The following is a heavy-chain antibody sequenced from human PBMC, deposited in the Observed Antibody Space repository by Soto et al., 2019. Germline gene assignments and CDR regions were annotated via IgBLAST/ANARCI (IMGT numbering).Heavy chain of an antibody. D-gene: IGHD3-16*01. CDR2: ISSAGTFT. CDR3: VRVYVRQYDY. J-gene: IGHJ4*02. Sequence: QVQLVESGGGVVQPGTSLRLSCLVSGLPFSSHAMDWVRQAPGKGLEWLSIISSAGTFTYNAGSVRGRFTISRDNSKNTLYLQMNNLRVEDTAVYYCVRVYVRQYDYWGQGTVVTVSS. V-gene: IGHV3-30-3*01. CDR1: GLPFSSHA.